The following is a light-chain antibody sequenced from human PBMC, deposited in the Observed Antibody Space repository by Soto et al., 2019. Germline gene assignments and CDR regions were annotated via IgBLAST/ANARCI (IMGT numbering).Light chain of an antibody. CDR1: QTARHSDGRTY. Sequence: DIVMTQIPLSLSVTPGRAASISCKSSQTARHSDGRTYLYWYRQKPGQPPHLLIYEVSNRFSGVTERFSGSGSGTDFTLNISRVEADDVGVYYCMQNIDLPPTFGQGTKLEIK. CDR3: MQNIDLPPT. V-gene: IGKV2D-29*01. CDR2: EVS. J-gene: IGKJ2*01.